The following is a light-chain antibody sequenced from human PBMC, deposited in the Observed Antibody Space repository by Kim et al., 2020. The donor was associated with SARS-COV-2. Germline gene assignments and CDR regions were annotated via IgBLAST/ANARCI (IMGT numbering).Light chain of an antibody. CDR1: NMGSKN. CDR2: RDN. J-gene: IGLJ2*01. CDR3: QVWDSSTVV. V-gene: IGLV3-9*01. Sequence: GARGQRARSTCGGNNMGSKNVHWYQQKPGQAPVLVIYRDNSRPSGIPERFSDSNSVNTATLTISRAQAGDEGDYYCQVWDSSTVVFGGGTQLTVL.